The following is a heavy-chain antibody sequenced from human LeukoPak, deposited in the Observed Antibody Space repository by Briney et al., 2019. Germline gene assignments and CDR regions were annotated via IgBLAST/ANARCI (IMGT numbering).Heavy chain of an antibody. J-gene: IGHJ3*02. CDR2: MNPNSGNT. D-gene: IGHD2-15*01. V-gene: IGHV1-8*01. CDR1: GYTFTSYG. Sequence: GASVKVSCKASGYTFTSYGINWVRQATGQGLEWMGWMNPNSGNTGYAQKFQGRVTMTRNTSISTAYMELSSLRSEDTAVYYCARLVAGDDAFDIWGQGTMVTVSS. CDR3: ARLVAGDDAFDI.